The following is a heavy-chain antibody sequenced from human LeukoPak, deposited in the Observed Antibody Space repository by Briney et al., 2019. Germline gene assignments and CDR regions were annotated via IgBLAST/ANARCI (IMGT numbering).Heavy chain of an antibody. J-gene: IGHJ4*02. V-gene: IGHV4-59*08. CDR2: IYYSGST. CDR1: GGSISSYY. D-gene: IGHD6-13*01. Sequence: PSETLSLTCTVSGGSISSYYWSWIRRPPGKGLEWIGYIYYSGSTNYNPSLKSRVTISVDTSKNQFSLKLSSVTAADTAVYYCARQPYSSSWFDGWGQGTLVTVSS. CDR3: ARQPYSSSWFDG.